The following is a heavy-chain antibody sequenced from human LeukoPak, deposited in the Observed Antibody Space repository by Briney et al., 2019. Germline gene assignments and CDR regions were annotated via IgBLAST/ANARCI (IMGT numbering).Heavy chain of an antibody. D-gene: IGHD6-13*01. Sequence: GGSLRLSCAASGSTFSSYWMHWVRQAPGKGLVWVSRINSDGSSTSYADSVKGRFTISRDNAKNTLYLQMNSLRAEDTAVYYCARDPAAENWFDPWGQGTLVTVSS. V-gene: IGHV3-74*01. J-gene: IGHJ5*02. CDR2: INSDGSST. CDR3: ARDPAAENWFDP. CDR1: GSTFSSYW.